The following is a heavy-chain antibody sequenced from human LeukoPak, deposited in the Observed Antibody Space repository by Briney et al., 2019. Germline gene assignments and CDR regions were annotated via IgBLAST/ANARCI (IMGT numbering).Heavy chain of an antibody. CDR3: AREPPVAGWKHAFDI. D-gene: IGHD2-15*01. V-gene: IGHV4-4*07. CDR1: GGSISSYY. CDR2: IYTSGST. J-gene: IGHJ3*02. Sequence: SETLSLTCTVSGGSISSYYWSWIRQPAGKGLEWIGRIYTSGSTNYNPSLKSRVTMSVDTSKNQFSLKLSSVTAADTAEYYRAREPPVAGWKHAFDIWGQGTMVTVSS.